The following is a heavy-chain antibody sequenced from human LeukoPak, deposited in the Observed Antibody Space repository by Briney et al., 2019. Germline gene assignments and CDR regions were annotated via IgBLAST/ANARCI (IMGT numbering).Heavy chain of an antibody. D-gene: IGHD1-14*01. Sequence: HTGGSLRLSCAASGFTFGNSWVHWVRQAPGKGLVWASLINADGSTTTYADSVKGRFTISRDNARNTVSLQMNTLTIEDTAVYYCVVVVEPPDSDGFDVWGQGTMITVSS. CDR2: INADGSTT. V-gene: IGHV3-74*01. CDR3: VVVVEPPDSDGFDV. CDR1: GFTFGNSW. J-gene: IGHJ3*01.